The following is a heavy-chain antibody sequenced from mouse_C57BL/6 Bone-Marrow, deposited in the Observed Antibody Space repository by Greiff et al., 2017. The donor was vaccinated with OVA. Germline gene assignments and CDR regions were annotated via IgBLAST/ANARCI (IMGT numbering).Heavy chain of an antibody. V-gene: IGHV5-9*01. D-gene: IGHD2-3*01. CDR1: GFTFSSYT. Sequence: EVQRVESGGGLVKPGGSLKLSCAASGFTFSSYTMSWVRQTPEKRLEWVATISGGGGNTYYPDSVKGRFTISRDNAKNTLYLQMSSLRSEDTALYYCARHLRDGYWWYFDVWGTGTTVTVSS. CDR2: ISGGGGNT. CDR3: ARHLRDGYWWYFDV. J-gene: IGHJ1*03.